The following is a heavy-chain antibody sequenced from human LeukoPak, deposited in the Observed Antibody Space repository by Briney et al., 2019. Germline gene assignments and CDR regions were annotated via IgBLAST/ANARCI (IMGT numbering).Heavy chain of an antibody. CDR3: ARRCSRGLGSSTSCLAY. D-gene: IGHD2-2*01. CDR2: IYPGDSDT. J-gene: IGHJ4*02. CDR1: GYSFTSYW. Sequence: GESLKISCKGSGYSFTSYWIGWVRQMPGKGLEWMGIIYPGDSDTRYSPPFQGQVTISADKSISTAYLQWSSLKASDTAMYYCARRCSRGLGSSTSCLAYWGQGTLVTVSS. V-gene: IGHV5-51*01.